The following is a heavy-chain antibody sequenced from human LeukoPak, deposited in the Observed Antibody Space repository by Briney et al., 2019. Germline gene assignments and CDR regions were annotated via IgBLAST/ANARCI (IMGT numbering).Heavy chain of an antibody. CDR3: ARKARRGYSCGLDY. V-gene: IGHV3-33*01. Sequence: GGSLRLSCAASGFTFSSYGMHWVRQAPGKGLEWVAVIWYDGSNKYYADSVKGRFTISRDNSKNTLYLQMNSLRAEDTAVYYCARKARRGYSCGLDYWGQGTLVTVSS. CDR1: GFTFSSYG. J-gene: IGHJ4*02. CDR2: IWYDGSNK. D-gene: IGHD5-18*01.